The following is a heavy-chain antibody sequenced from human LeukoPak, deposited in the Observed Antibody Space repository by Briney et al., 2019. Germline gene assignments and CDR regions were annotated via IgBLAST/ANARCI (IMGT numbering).Heavy chain of an antibody. V-gene: IGHV3-30*02. J-gene: IGHJ4*02. CDR2: IRYDGSNK. CDR3: AKEGSIFGVVIRPYYFDY. CDR1: GFTFSSYG. D-gene: IGHD3-3*01. Sequence: GGSLRLSCAASGFTFSSYGMHWVRQAPGKGLEWVAFIRYDGSNKYYADSVKGRFTISRDNSKNTLYLQMNSLRAEDTAVYYCAKEGSIFGVVIRPYYFDYWGQGTLVTVSS.